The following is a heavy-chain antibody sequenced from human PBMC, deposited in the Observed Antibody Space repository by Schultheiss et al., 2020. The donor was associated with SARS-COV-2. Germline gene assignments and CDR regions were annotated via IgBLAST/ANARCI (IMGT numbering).Heavy chain of an antibody. D-gene: IGHD1-26*01. CDR2: ISGSGGST. Sequence: GGSLRLSCAASGFTFSSYAMSWVRQAPGKGLEWVSAISGSGGSTYYADSVKGRFTISRDNSKSTLYLQMNSLRAEDTAVYYCAGGAKNLDDAFDIWGQGTLVTVSS. V-gene: IGHV3-23*01. J-gene: IGHJ3*02. CDR3: AGGAKNLDDAFDI. CDR1: GFTFSSYA.